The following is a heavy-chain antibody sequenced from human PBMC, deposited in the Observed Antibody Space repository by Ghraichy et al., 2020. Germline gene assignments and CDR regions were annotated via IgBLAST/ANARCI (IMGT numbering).Heavy chain of an antibody. CDR3: ARDYYDSSGYYLATTSYYYYYGMDV. J-gene: IGHJ6*02. CDR1: GGTFSSYA. Sequence: SVKVSCKASGGTFSSYAISWVRQAPGQGLEWMGGIIPIFGTANYAQKFQGRVTITADESTSTAYMELSSLRSEDTAVYYCARDYYDSSGYYLATTSYYYYYGMDVWGQGTTVTVSS. CDR2: IIPIFGTA. D-gene: IGHD3-22*01. V-gene: IGHV1-69*13.